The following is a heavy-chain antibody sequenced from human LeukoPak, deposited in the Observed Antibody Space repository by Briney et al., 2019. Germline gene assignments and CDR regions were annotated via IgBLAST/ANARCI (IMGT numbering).Heavy chain of an antibody. CDR1: GGSISSGSYY. Sequence: SQTLSLTCTVSGGSISSGSYYWSWIRQPAGKGLEWIGRIYTSGSTNYNPSLKSRVTISVDTSKNQFSLKLSSVTAADTAVYYCARGPDYGDHFDYWGRGTLVTVSS. J-gene: IGHJ4*02. CDR3: ARGPDYGDHFDY. D-gene: IGHD4-17*01. V-gene: IGHV4-61*02. CDR2: IYTSGST.